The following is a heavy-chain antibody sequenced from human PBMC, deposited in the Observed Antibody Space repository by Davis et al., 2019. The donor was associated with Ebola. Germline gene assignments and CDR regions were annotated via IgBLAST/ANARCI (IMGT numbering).Heavy chain of an antibody. Sequence: GSLRLSCAVYGGSFSGYYWSWIRQPPGKGLEWIGEINHSGSTNYNPSLKSRVTISVDTSKNQFSLKLSSVTAADTAMYYCAGDLLSAAGFRFDPWGQGTLVTVSS. D-gene: IGHD6-13*01. V-gene: IGHV4-34*01. CDR3: AGDLLSAAGFRFDP. CDR2: INHSGST. CDR1: GGSFSGYY. J-gene: IGHJ5*02.